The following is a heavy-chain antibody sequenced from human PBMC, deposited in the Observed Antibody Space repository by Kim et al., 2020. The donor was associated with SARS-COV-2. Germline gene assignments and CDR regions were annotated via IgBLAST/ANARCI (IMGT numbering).Heavy chain of an antibody. J-gene: IGHJ6*02. D-gene: IGHD3-3*01. V-gene: IGHV3-30*03. Sequence: GGSLRLSCAASGFTFSSYGMHWVRQAPGKGLEWVAVISYDGSNKYYADSVKGRFTISRDNSKNTLYLQMNSLRAEDTAVYYCASRGYVGFLEWLSPRSPAYYGMDVWGQGTTVTVSS. CDR2: ISYDGSNK. CDR1: GFTFSSYG. CDR3: ASRGYVGFLEWLSPRSPAYYGMDV.